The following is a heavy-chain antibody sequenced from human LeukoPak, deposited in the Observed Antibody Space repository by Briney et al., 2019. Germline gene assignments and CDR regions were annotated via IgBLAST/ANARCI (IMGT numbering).Heavy chain of an antibody. V-gene: IGHV4-59*08. CDR2: ISYSGNT. Sequence: PSETLSLTCNVSDGSVSSYYWSWIRQPPGKGLEWIGYISYSGNTNYNPSLKSRVVMSLDTPKNQFSLRLSSVTAADTAVYYCARQRDNALSYFDYWGQGTLVTVSS. J-gene: IGHJ4*02. D-gene: IGHD1-14*01. CDR1: DGSVSSYY. CDR3: ARQRDNALSYFDY.